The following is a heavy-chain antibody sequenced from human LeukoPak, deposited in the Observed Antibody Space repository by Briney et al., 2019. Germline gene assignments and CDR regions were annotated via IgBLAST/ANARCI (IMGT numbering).Heavy chain of an antibody. CDR3: ARGLSYDYVWGSYRRPKYFDY. J-gene: IGHJ4*02. CDR1: GGSFSGYY. D-gene: IGHD3-16*02. CDR2: INHSGST. Sequence: SETLSLTCAVYGGSFSGYYWSWVRQPPGKGLEWIGEINHSGSTNYNPSLKSRVTISVDTSKNQFSLKLSSVPAADTAVYYCARGLSYDYVWGSYRRPKYFDYWGQGTLVTVSS. V-gene: IGHV4-34*01.